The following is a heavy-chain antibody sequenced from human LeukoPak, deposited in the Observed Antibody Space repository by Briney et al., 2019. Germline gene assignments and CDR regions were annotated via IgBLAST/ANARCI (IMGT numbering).Heavy chain of an antibody. Sequence: GESLQISCKGSGYCFTTYWIGWVRQMPGKGLEWMGIIYPGDSDTRYSPSFQGQVTISADKSISTAYLQSSSLKASDTAMYFCARHINHAFDIWGQGTMVTVS. CDR3: ARHINHAFDI. J-gene: IGHJ3*02. CDR1: GYCFTTYW. V-gene: IGHV5-51*01. CDR2: IYPGDSDT.